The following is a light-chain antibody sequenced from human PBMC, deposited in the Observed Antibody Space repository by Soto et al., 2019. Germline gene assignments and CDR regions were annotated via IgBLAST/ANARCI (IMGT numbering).Light chain of an antibody. V-gene: IGLV1-44*01. CDR2: SNN. CDR1: SSNIGSNT. Sequence: QPVLTQPPSASGTPGQRVTISCSGSSSNIGSNTVNWYQQLPGTAPKLLIYSNNQPPSGLPDRFSRSKSGTSASLAISGLQSGDEADYHCAAWYASLNGPIFGGETKLTV. J-gene: IGLJ2*01. CDR3: AAWYASLNGPI.